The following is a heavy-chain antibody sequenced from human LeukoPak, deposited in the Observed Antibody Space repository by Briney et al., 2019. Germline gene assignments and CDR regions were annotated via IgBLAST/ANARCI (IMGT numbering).Heavy chain of an antibody. Sequence: GGSLRLSCAASGFTFSDYYMSWIRQAPGEGLEWVGRIKSKTDGGTTDYAAPVKGRFTISRDDSKNTLYLQMNSLKTEDTAVYYCTTVLLWFGELFYWGQGTLVTVSS. J-gene: IGHJ4*02. D-gene: IGHD3-10*01. CDR3: TTVLLWFGELFY. V-gene: IGHV3-15*01. CDR2: IKSKTDGGTT. CDR1: GFTFSDYY.